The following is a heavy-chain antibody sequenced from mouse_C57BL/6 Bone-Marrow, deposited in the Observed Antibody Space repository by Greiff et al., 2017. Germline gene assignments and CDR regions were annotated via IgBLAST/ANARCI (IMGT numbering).Heavy chain of an antibody. CDR1: GYSFTSYY. V-gene: IGHV1-66*01. CDR2: IYPGSGNT. J-gene: IGHJ2*01. Sequence: VQLQQSGPELVKPGASVKISCKASGYSFTSYYIHWVKQRPGQGLEWIGWIYPGSGNTKYNEKFKGKATLTADTSSSTAYLQLSSLTSEDSAVYDCAGGGYYGGRYGVDYRGQGTTLTVAS. D-gene: IGHD1-1*01. CDR3: AGGGYYGGRYGVDY.